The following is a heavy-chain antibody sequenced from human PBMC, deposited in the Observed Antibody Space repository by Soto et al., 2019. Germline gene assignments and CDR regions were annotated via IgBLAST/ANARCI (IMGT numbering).Heavy chain of an antibody. J-gene: IGHJ4*02. Sequence: GESLKISCKRSGYSFTSYCIGWVRQMPGKGLEWMGIIYPGDSDTRYSPSFQGQVTISADKSISTAYLQWSSLKASDTAMYYCATTTTYSNYLPFDYWGQGTLVTVSP. CDR1: GYSFTSYC. D-gene: IGHD4-4*01. V-gene: IGHV5-51*01. CDR3: ATTTTYSNYLPFDY. CDR2: IYPGDSDT.